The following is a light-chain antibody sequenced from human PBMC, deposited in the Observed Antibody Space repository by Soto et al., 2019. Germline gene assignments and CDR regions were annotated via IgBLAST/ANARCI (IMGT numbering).Light chain of an antibody. J-gene: IGLJ3*02. CDR3: GTWDNSLSAGWV. CDR2: DNN. CDR1: SSNVGNNY. Sequence: QSVLTQPPSVSAAPGQTVTISCSGSSSNVGNNYVSWYQQLPGTAPKLLIYDNNKRPSGIPDRFSGSKSGTSATLGITGLQTGDEADYYCGTWDNSLSAGWVFGGGTKLTVL. V-gene: IGLV1-51*01.